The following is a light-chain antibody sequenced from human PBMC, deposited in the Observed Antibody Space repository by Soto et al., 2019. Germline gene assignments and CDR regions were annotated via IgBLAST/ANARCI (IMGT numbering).Light chain of an antibody. CDR2: GVS. V-gene: IGKV3-15*01. J-gene: IGKJ5*01. CDR1: QNILSN. Sequence: EIVLTQFTATLSVSPGERATLSCKASQNILSNLAWYQQKPGQAPRLLIYGVSTRATGIPARFSGSGSGTEFTLTISSLQSEDFEIYYCQQYNNWPITFGQGTRLEIK. CDR3: QQYNNWPIT.